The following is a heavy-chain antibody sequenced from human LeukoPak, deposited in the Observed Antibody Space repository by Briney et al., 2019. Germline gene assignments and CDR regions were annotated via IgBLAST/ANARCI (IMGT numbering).Heavy chain of an antibody. V-gene: IGHV4-38-2*01. D-gene: IGHD2-2*02. CDR1: GYSISSGYY. Sequence: SETLSLTCALSGYSISSGYYWGWIRQPPGKGLEWIGSIYHSGSTYYNPSLKSRVTISVDTSKNQFSLKLSSVTAADTAVYYCARRYCSSTSCYTGFDYWGQGALVTVSS. CDR3: ARRYCSSTSCYTGFDY. J-gene: IGHJ4*02. CDR2: IYHSGST.